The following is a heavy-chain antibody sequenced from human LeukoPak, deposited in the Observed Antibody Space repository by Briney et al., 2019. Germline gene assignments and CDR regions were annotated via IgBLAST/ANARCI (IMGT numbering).Heavy chain of an antibody. Sequence: GGSLRLSCAPSVFTFSDYYMNWIREAPGKGLEWVAYITNSDNAIQYADSVKGRFTISRDNAQNSLFLEMNSLTAEDTALYYCVRDRAYYDSRNYYHYFDYWGQGILVTVSS. CDR3: VRDRAYYDSRNYYHYFDY. J-gene: IGHJ4*02. V-gene: IGHV3-11*01. CDR1: VFTFSDYY. D-gene: IGHD3-22*01. CDR2: ITNSDNAI.